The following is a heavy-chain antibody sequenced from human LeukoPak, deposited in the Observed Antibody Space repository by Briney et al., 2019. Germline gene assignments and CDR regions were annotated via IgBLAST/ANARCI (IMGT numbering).Heavy chain of an antibody. V-gene: IGHV4-61*01. CDR1: GGSVSSGSYY. Sequence: PSETLSLTRTVYGGSVSSGSYYWSWIRQPPGKGLEWIGYIYYSGSTNYNPSLKSRVTMSVDTSKNQFSLKLSSVTASDTAVYYCARPGCSGGSCYAFDIWGQGTMVTVSS. J-gene: IGHJ3*02. CDR2: IYYSGST. D-gene: IGHD2-15*01. CDR3: ARPGCSGGSCYAFDI.